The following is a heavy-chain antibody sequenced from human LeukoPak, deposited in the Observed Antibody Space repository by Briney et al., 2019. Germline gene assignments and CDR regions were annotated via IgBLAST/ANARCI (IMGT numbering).Heavy chain of an antibody. CDR1: GFTFSRYA. CDR2: ISSNGGST. J-gene: IGHJ4*02. Sequence: TGGSLRLSCSASGFTFSRYAMHWVRQAPGKGLEYVSAISSNGGSTYYADSVKGRFTISRDNSKNTLYLQMSSLRAEDTAVYYCVKEGGGWLQSQFDYWGRGTLVTVSS. D-gene: IGHD5-24*01. V-gene: IGHV3-64D*06. CDR3: VKEGGGWLQSQFDY.